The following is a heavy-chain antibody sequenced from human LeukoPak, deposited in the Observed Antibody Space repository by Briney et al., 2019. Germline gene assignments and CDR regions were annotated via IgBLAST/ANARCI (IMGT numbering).Heavy chain of an antibody. J-gene: IGHJ3*02. V-gene: IGHV4-34*01. Sequence: SETLSLTCAVYGGSFSGYYWSWIRQPPGKGLEWIGEINHSGSTNYNPSLKSRVTISVDTSKNQFSLRLSSVTAADTAVYYCVRHMEDYYDSSGYYKKNDAFDIWGQGTMVTVSS. CDR2: INHSGST. CDR1: GGSFSGYY. CDR3: VRHMEDYYDSSGYYKKNDAFDI. D-gene: IGHD3-22*01.